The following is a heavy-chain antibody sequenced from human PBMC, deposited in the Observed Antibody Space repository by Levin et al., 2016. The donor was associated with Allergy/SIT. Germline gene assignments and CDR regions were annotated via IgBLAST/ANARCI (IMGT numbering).Heavy chain of an antibody. V-gene: IGHV4-39*01. J-gene: IGHJ4*02. CDR2: IYYSGST. Sequence: WIRQPPGKGLEWIGSIYYSGSTYYNPSLKSRVTISVDTSKNQFSLKLSSVTAADTAVYYCARQRSYYDILTGYYIYDYWGQGTLVTVSS. CDR3: ARQRSYYDILTGYYIYDY. D-gene: IGHD3-9*01.